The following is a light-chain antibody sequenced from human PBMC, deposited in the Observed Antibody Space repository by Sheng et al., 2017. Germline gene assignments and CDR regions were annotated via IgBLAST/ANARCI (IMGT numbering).Light chain of an antibody. Sequence: EIVVTQSPATLSVSPGERATLSCRASQSVSSNLAWYQQKPGQVPRLLIYGASTRATGIPARFSGSGSGTEFTLTISSLQSEDFAVYYCQQYHNWPLTFGGGTKVEIK. V-gene: IGKV3-15*01. CDR1: QSVSSN. CDR3: QQYHNWPLT. J-gene: IGKJ4*01. CDR2: GAS.